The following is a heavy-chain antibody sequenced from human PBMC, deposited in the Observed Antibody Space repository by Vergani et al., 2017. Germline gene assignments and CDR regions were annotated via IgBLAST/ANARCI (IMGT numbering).Heavy chain of an antibody. CDR3: ARSLMATNDFDL. J-gene: IGHJ4*02. CDR2: ISPYNHKT. V-gene: IGHV1-18*04. CDR1: GYTFVNHP. Sequence: QAQLGQSDSEVKKPGDSVTLSCKTSGYTFVNHPITWVRQAPGQGLEWMGWISPYNHKTLYSQKVEGRVTMTSDTSSSTVFLELRRLTRDHTAIYYCARSLMATNDFDLWGRGRVVTVSS. D-gene: IGHD5-24*01.